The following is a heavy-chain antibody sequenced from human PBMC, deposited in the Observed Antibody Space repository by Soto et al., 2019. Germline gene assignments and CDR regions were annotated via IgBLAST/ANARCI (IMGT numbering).Heavy chain of an antibody. J-gene: IGHJ4*02. CDR1: GFTFSSYG. Sequence: PGGSLRLSCAASGFTFSSYGIHWVRQATGRGLEWVAAISYDGSNVHYADSVKGRFTISRDNSKNTLYLQMNSLRAEDTAVFYCAKDEYYHDTSGYYIFDYWGQGTLVTVSS. D-gene: IGHD3-22*01. CDR3: AKDEYYHDTSGYYIFDY. CDR2: ISYDGSNV. V-gene: IGHV3-30*18.